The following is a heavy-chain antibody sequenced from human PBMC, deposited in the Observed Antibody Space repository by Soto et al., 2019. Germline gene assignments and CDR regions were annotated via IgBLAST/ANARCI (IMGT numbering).Heavy chain of an antibody. D-gene: IGHD6-6*01. CDR3: ASSSYYYYYYYMDV. CDR2: MNPNSGNT. Sequence: ASVKVSCKASGYTLTSYDINWVRQAAGQGLEWMGWMNPNSGNTGYAQKFQGRVTMTRNTSISTAYMELSSLRSEDTAVYYCASSSYYYYYYYMDVWGKGTTVTVSS. J-gene: IGHJ6*03. V-gene: IGHV1-8*01. CDR1: GYTLTSYD.